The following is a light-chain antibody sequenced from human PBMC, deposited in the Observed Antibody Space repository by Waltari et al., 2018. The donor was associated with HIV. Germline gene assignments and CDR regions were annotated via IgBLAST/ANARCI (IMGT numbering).Light chain of an antibody. V-gene: IGLV1-40*01. Sequence: QSVLTPPPSVSGAPGQRVTISCTGSSSNVGAGYDVHWYQQLPGTTPKLLIYGNNNRPSGVPDRFSGSKSGTSASLAITGLQADDEADYYCQSYDSSLVIFGGGTKLTVL. CDR2: GNN. CDR1: SSNVGAGYD. J-gene: IGLJ2*01. CDR3: QSYDSSLVI.